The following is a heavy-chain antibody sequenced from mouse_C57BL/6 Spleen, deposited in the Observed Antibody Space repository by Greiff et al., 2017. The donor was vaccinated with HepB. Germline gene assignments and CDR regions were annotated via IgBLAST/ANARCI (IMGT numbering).Heavy chain of an antibody. CDR3: ARPLYYSNYWFAY. CDR2: IHPNSGST. J-gene: IGHJ3*01. Sequence: QVQLQQPGAELVKPGASVKLSCKASGYTFTSYWMHWVKQRPGQGLEWIGMIHPNSGSTNYNEKFKSKATLTVDKSSSTAYMQLSSLTSEDSAVYYCARPLYYSNYWFAYWGQGTLVTVSA. CDR1: GYTFTSYW. D-gene: IGHD2-5*01. V-gene: IGHV1-64*01.